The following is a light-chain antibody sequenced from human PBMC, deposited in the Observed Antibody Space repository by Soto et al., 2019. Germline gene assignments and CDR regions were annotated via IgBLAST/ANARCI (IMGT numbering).Light chain of an antibody. CDR3: QQRSGWPLT. J-gene: IGKJ4*01. V-gene: IGKV3-11*01. CDR2: DAS. CDR1: QSVSSY. Sequence: EIVLTQSPATLSLSPGERATLSCRASQSVSSYLAWYQQKPGQAPRLLIYDASNRATGIPARFSGSGSGTDFTLTISCLEPDDFAVYYCQQRSGWPLTFGGGTKVEIK.